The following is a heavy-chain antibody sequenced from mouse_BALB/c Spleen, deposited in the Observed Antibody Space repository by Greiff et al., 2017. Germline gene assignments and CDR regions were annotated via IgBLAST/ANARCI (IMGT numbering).Heavy chain of an antibody. Sequence: QVQLQQSGPELVKPGASVKISCKASGYSFTSYYIHWVKQRPGQGLEWIGWIFPGSGNTKYNEKFKGKATLTADTSSSTAYMQLSSLASEDSAVYCCSRNDYYDMDYWGQGTSVTVSS. CDR3: SRNDYYDMDY. CDR2: IFPGSGNT. CDR1: GYSFTSYY. J-gene: IGHJ4*01. V-gene: IGHV1-66*01.